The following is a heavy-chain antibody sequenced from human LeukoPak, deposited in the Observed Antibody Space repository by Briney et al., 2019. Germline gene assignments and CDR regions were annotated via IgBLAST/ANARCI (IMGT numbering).Heavy chain of an antibody. CDR2: IKKDGSDK. CDR1: GFTFSSYW. CDR3: AKDALPRIAAAGTVV. V-gene: IGHV3-7*03. D-gene: IGHD6-13*01. J-gene: IGHJ4*02. Sequence: PGGSLRLSCAASGFTFSSYWMNWVRQAPGKGLEWVANIKKDGSDKYYVDSVKGRFTISRDNSKNTLYLQMNSLRAEDTAVYYCAKDALPRIAAAGTVVWGQGTLVTVSS.